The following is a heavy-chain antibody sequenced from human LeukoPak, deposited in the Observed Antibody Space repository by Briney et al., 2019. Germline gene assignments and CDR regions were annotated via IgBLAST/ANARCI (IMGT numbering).Heavy chain of an antibody. J-gene: IGHJ4*02. V-gene: IGHV3-23*01. CDR3: AKGATGYCSSSSCLYYFDY. Sequence: GGSLRLSCAASGFTFGTYAMSWVRQAPGKGLEWVSTVTADSTYYADSVKGRFTISRDNSKNTLYLQMNSLRAEDTAVYYCAKGATGYCSSSSCLYYFDYWGQGTLSPSPQ. D-gene: IGHD2-2*01. CDR2: VTADST. CDR1: GFTFGTYA.